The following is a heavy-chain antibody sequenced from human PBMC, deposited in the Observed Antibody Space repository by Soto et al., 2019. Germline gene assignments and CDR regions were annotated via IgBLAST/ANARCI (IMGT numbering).Heavy chain of an antibody. D-gene: IGHD4-4*01. CDR3: AKDRNPYSNPEIDY. J-gene: IGHJ4*02. V-gene: IGHV3-30*18. CDR1: GFTFSSYG. Sequence: QVQLVESGGGVVQPGRSLRLSCAASGFTFSSYGMHWVRQAPGKGLEWVAVISYDGSNKYYADSVKGRFTISRDNSKNTLYLQMNSLRAEDTAVYYCAKDRNPYSNPEIDYRGQGTLVTVSS. CDR2: ISYDGSNK.